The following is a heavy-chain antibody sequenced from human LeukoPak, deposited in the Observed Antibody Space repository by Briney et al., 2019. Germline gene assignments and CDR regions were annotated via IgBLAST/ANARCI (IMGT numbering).Heavy chain of an antibody. CDR3: AKGLNLYNAFDI. D-gene: IGHD1-14*01. V-gene: IGHV3-9*03. CDR2: VSWNSSSI. J-gene: IGHJ3*02. Sequence: GRSLRLSCAAYGFTFDDNAMHWVRQAPGKCLEWVLGVSWNSSSIGYADSVKGRFTISRDNAKNSLYLQMNSLRAEDMALYYCAKGLNLYNAFDIWGQGTMVTVSS. CDR1: GFTFDDNA.